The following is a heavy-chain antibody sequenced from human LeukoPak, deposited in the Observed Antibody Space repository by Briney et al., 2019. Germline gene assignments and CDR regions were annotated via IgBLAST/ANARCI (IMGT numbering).Heavy chain of an antibody. CDR3: AKGYYYDSSGYCFDY. CDR2: IWYDGSNK. CDR1: GFTFSSYG. D-gene: IGHD3-22*01. J-gene: IGHJ4*02. V-gene: IGHV3-33*06. Sequence: PGGSLRLSCAASGFTFSSYGMHWVRQAPGKGLEWVAVIWYDGSNKYYADSVKGRFTISRDNSKNTLYLQMNSLRAEDTAVYYCAKGYYYDSSGYCFDYWGQGTLATVSS.